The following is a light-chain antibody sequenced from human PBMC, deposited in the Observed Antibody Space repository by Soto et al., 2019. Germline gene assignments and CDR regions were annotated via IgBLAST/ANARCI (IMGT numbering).Light chain of an antibody. V-gene: IGLV2-14*01. CDR3: SYEASRSTLA. Sequence: QSALTQPASVSGSPGQSITISCTGTISDVGGYNYVSWYQQHPGKAPKLMIYDVSDRPSGVSSRFSGSKSGNTASLTISGLHEDEDADYYCSYEASRSTLAFGGGTKVTVL. CDR1: ISDVGGYNY. CDR2: DVS. J-gene: IGLJ2*01.